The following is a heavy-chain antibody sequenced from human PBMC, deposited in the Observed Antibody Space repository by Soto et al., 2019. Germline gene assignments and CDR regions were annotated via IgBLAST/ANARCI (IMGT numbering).Heavy chain of an antibody. Sequence: QITLNESGPTVVRPTETLTLTCRFSGFSLTTSGVGVGWIRQSPGKAPEWLALIYWDDDKRYSASLKSRLTITTDTYKNQVVMTVSDLDPTDTATYYCAHRVLRTVFGLVTTPALYFDFWGQGTPVAVSS. CDR2: IYWDDDK. J-gene: IGHJ4*02. CDR1: GFSLTTSGVG. V-gene: IGHV2-5*02. CDR3: AHRVLRTVFGLVTTPALYFDF. D-gene: IGHD3-3*01.